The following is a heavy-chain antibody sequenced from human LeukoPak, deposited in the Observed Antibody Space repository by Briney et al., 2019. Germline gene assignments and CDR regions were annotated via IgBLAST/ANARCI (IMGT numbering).Heavy chain of an antibody. Sequence: SETLSLTCTVSGGSISSYYWSWIRQPPGKGLEWIGYIYYSGSTNYNPSLKSRVTISVDTSKNQFSLKLSSVTAADTAVYYCARVPPQQWLGRFDPWGQGTLVTVSS. V-gene: IGHV4-59*01. D-gene: IGHD6-19*01. J-gene: IGHJ5*02. CDR2: IYYSGST. CDR3: ARVPPQQWLGRFDP. CDR1: GGSISSYY.